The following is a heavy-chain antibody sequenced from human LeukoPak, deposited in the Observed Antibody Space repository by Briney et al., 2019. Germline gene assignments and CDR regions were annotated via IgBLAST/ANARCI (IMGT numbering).Heavy chain of an antibody. J-gene: IGHJ5*02. V-gene: IGHV3-21*01. Sequence: GGSLRLSCAASGFTFSNYNMNWVRQAPGKAMEWVSSITSSGTYIFYADSVKGRFTISRDNAKNTLNLQMNSLRAEDTAVYYCARDLGQYYDTSDNWFDPWGQGTLVTVSS. CDR2: ITSSGTYI. D-gene: IGHD3-22*01. CDR1: GFTFSNYN. CDR3: ARDLGQYYDTSDNWFDP.